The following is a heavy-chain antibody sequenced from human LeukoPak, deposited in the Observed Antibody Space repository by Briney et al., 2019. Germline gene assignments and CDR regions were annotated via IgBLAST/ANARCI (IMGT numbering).Heavy chain of an antibody. V-gene: IGHV1-2*02. CDR3: ARDRVVVPAAFDY. CDR2: INPNIGGT. Sequence: GASVKVSCKASGYTFTAYYMHWVRQAHGQGLEWMGWINPNIGGTNYAQKFQGRVTMTRDTSISTAYMELSRLRSDDTAVYYCARDRVVVPAAFDYWGQGTLVTVSS. CDR1: GYTFTAYY. J-gene: IGHJ4*02. D-gene: IGHD2-2*01.